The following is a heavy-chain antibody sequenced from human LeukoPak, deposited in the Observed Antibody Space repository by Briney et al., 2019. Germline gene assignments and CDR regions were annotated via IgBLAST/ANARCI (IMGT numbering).Heavy chain of an antibody. Sequence: PGGSLRLSCAASKFTFSNYEMNWVRQAPGKGLQWVSYISTSGDTAFYADSVKGRFTISRDNANNSLYIQMNSLRAEDTALYFCARIIPKGPVTHDYRGQGTLVTVSS. V-gene: IGHV3-48*03. D-gene: IGHD2-21*02. CDR2: ISTSGDTA. J-gene: IGHJ4*02. CDR3: ARIIPKGPVTHDY. CDR1: KFTFSNYE.